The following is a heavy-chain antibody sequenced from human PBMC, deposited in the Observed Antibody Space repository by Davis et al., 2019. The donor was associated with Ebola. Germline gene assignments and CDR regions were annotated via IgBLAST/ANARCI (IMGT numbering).Heavy chain of an antibody. J-gene: IGHJ4*02. CDR3: ARGRNGGWDFNY. V-gene: IGHV1-18*01. CDR2: ISAYNGHT. Sequence: AASVQVSCKASGYTSTTYGISWVRQAPGQGLEWMAWISAYNGHTNYAQKFQGRLTLTTDTSTSTVYMELRSLTSDDTAEYYCARGRNGGWDFNYRDQGTRVTVSS. D-gene: IGHD6-19*01. CDR1: GYTSTTYG.